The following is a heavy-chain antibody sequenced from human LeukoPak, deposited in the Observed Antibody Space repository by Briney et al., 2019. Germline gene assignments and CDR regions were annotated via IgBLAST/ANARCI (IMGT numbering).Heavy chain of an antibody. D-gene: IGHD3-16*02. Sequence: SVKVSCKASGGTFSSYATSWVRQAPGQGLEWMGGIIPIFGTADYAQKFQGRVTITTDESTSTDYMELSSLRSEDTAVYYCARGGGFYDYVWGSYPHNWFDPWGQGTLVTVSS. CDR3: ARGGGFYDYVWGSYPHNWFDP. J-gene: IGHJ5*02. CDR1: GGTFSSYA. V-gene: IGHV1-69*05. CDR2: IIPIFGTA.